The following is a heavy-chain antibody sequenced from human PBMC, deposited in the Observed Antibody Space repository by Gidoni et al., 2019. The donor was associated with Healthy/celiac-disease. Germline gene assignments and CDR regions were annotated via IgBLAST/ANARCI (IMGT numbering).Heavy chain of an antibody. D-gene: IGHD1-26*01. CDR2: ISGSGGST. Sequence: EVQLLESGGGLVQPGGSLRLSCDASGFTFSSYAMSCVRQAPGKGLELVSVISGSGGSTYYADSVKGRSTISRDNSKNTLYLQITSAIAEDTVVYYCARYLVGATSRAKDDWGQGTLVTVPS. CDR1: GFTFSSYA. J-gene: IGHJ4*02. V-gene: IGHV3-23*01. CDR3: ARYLVGATSRAKDD.